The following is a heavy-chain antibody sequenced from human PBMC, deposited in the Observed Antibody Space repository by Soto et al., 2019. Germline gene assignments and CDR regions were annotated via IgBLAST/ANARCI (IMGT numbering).Heavy chain of an antibody. J-gene: IGHJ6*03. CDR1: GYTFTSYG. Sequence: GASVKVSCKASGYTFTSYGISWVRQAPGQGLEWMGWISAYNGKTNYAKKLQGRVTMTTDTSTSTAYMELSSLRSDDTAVYYFAREGTDYDFWSGSGGEGYYYYYMDVWGKGTTVTVSS. V-gene: IGHV1-18*01. CDR3: AREGTDYDFWSGSGGEGYYYYYMDV. D-gene: IGHD3-3*01. CDR2: ISAYNGKT.